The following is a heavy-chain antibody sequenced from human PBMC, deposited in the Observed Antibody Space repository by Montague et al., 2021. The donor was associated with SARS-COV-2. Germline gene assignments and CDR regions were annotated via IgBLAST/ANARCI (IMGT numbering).Heavy chain of an antibody. Sequence: PALVKPTQTLTLTCTFSGFSLTNSGVGVAWIRQPPGRALEWLAVXXWANDKRYSPSLKSRLTIIKDTSKNQVVLTLTNLDPEDTATYYRAHTEYYDGDGFYPYSYHYYDFDVWGQGTTVTVSS. V-gene: IGHV2-5*02. J-gene: IGHJ6*02. CDR2: XXWANDK. CDR1: GFSLTNSGVG. D-gene: IGHD2-21*01. CDR3: AHTEYYDGDGFYPYSYHYYDFDV.